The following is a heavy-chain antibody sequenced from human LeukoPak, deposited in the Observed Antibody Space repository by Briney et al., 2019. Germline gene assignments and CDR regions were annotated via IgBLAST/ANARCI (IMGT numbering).Heavy chain of an antibody. V-gene: IGHV4-59*01. CDR2: IYYSGST. Sequence: SETLSLTCTVSGGSISSYYWSWIRQPPGKGLEWIGYIYYSGSTNYNPSLKSRVTISVDTSKNQFSLKLSSVTAADTAVYYCARGVGATHYHYYMDVWGKGTTVTVSS. D-gene: IGHD1-26*01. CDR1: GGSISSYY. J-gene: IGHJ6*03. CDR3: ARGVGATHYHYYMDV.